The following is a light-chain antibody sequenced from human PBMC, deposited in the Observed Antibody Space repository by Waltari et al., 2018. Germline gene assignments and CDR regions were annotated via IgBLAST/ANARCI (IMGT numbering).Light chain of an antibody. CDR3: ATWDGSQRV. J-gene: IGLJ1*01. V-gene: IGLV1-44*01. Sequence: QSVVTQPPSASGTPGQRVTISCSGSNFNIGSNSVCCVQKLPGTAPKLLIYGNDHRPSGVPDRFSGSKSGTSASLSISGLQSEDEADYYCATWDGSQRVFGTGTKVTVL. CDR1: NFNIGSNS. CDR2: GND.